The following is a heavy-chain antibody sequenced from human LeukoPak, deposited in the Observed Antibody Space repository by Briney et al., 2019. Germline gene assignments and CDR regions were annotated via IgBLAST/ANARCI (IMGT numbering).Heavy chain of an antibody. CDR1: GGSISSGSYY. CDR2: IYTSGST. Sequence: SETLSLTCTVSGGSISSGSYYWSWIRQPAGKGLEWIGRIYTSGSTNYNPSLKSRVTISVDTSKNQFSLKLSSVTAADTAVYYCARARARWTTVVTPYYFDYWGQGTLVTVSS. V-gene: IGHV4-61*02. CDR3: ARARARWTTVVTPYYFDY. J-gene: IGHJ4*02. D-gene: IGHD4-23*01.